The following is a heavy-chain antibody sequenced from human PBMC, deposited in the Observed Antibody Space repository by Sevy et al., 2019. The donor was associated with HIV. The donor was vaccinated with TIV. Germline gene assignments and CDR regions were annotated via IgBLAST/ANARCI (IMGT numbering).Heavy chain of an antibody. D-gene: IGHD3-9*01. CDR3: ARGLLQRIFSPTDY. Sequence: GGSLRISCAASGFTFSSYAMHWVRQAPGKGLEWVAVISYDGSNKYYADSVKGRFTVSRDNSKNTLYLQMNSLRAEDTAVYYCARGLLQRIFSPTDYWGQGTLVTVSS. CDR2: ISYDGSNK. V-gene: IGHV3-30-3*01. J-gene: IGHJ4*02. CDR1: GFTFSSYA.